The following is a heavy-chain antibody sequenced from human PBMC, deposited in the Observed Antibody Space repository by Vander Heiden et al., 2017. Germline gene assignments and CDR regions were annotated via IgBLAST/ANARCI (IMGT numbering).Heavy chain of an antibody. V-gene: IGHV3-48*02. D-gene: IGHD3-22*01. CDR3: ERGLGYSDSRGTYDF. Sequence: EKQLVEPVGRLVQPGASLRVSCVASGFTFSSSGMNWVRQTAGRGVEGVSYISSSSNNIYYADSVKGRLAISRDNAKNSLYLQMTSLTDEDAALYYCERGLGYSDSRGTYDFWGQGTLVTVSS. CDR1: GFTFSSSG. CDR2: ISSSSNNI. J-gene: IGHJ4*02.